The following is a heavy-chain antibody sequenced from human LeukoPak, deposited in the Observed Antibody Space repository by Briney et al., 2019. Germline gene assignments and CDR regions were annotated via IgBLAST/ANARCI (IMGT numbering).Heavy chain of an antibody. D-gene: IGHD6-13*01. V-gene: IGHV4-39*07. J-gene: IGHJ5*02. CDR2: IYYSGST. CDR3: ARKGYSISWYSP. CDR1: GDSISSSSYY. Sequence: SETLSLTCTVSGDSISSSSYYWGWIRQPPGKGLEWIGSIYYSGSTSYNPSLKSRVTISLDTSKNQFSLKLTSVTAADTAVYYCARKGYSISWYSPWGQGTLDTVSS.